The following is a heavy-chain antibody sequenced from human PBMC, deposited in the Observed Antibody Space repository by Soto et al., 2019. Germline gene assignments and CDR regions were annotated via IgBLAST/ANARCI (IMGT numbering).Heavy chain of an antibody. V-gene: IGHV4-61*01. Sequence: QAQLQESGPGPVKPSENLSLTCTVSAGSVSGDTHYWSWIRQPPGKGLEWIGYIYNSGSTNYNPSLKSRVTISVDTSKNQFSLKLSSVTAADTAVYYCARGYRTSWYWFDLWGRGTLVTVSS. J-gene: IGHJ2*01. CDR3: ARGYRTSWYWFDL. CDR2: IYNSGST. D-gene: IGHD6-13*01. CDR1: AGSVSGDTHY.